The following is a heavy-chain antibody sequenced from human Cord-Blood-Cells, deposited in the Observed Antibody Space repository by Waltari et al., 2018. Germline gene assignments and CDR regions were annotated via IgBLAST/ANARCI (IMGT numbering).Heavy chain of an antibody. D-gene: IGHD3-22*01. CDR1: GFTFSSYA. CDR3: AREEKRAYDSSGYYY. V-gene: IGHV3-30*04. J-gene: IGHJ4*02. CDR2: ISYDGSNK. Sequence: QVQLVESGGGVVQPGRSLRLSCAASGFTFSSYAMHWVRRAPGKGLEWVAVISYDGSNKYYADSVKGRFTISRDNSKNTLYLQMNSLRAEDTAVYYCAREEKRAYDSSGYYYWGQGTLVTVSS.